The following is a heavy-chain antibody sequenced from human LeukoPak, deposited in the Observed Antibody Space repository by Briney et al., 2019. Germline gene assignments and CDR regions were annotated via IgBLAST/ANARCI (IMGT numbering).Heavy chain of an antibody. J-gene: IGHJ5*02. CDR1: GYTFTGYY. D-gene: IGHD6-19*01. V-gene: IGHV1-2*02. CDR3: ARGSVTGTASWFDP. Sequence: ASVKVSCKASGYTFTGYYMHWVRQAPGQGLEWMGWINPNSGGTNYAQKFQDRVTMTRDTSINTAYVELSSLTSDDTAVYYCARGSVTGTASWFDPWGQGTLVTVSS. CDR2: INPNSGGT.